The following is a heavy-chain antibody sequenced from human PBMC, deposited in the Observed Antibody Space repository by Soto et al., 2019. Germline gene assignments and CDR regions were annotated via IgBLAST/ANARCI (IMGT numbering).Heavy chain of an antibody. V-gene: IGHV4-34*01. CDR1: GGSFSGYY. CDR3: ARADYGDYYGMDV. D-gene: IGHD4-17*01. J-gene: IGHJ6*02. Sequence: SEPLSLTCAVYGGSFSGYYWSWIRQPPGKGLEWIGEINHSGNTNYNPSLKRRVTISVDTSKNQFSLKLSSVTAADTAVYYCARADYGDYYGMDVWGQGTTVTVSS. CDR2: INHSGNT.